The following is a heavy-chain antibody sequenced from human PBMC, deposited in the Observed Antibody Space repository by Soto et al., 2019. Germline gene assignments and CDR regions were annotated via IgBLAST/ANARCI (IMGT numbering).Heavy chain of an antibody. J-gene: IGHJ6*04. CDR3: ARDPDTPVSMDV. D-gene: IGHD2-15*01. V-gene: IGHV1-2*04. CDR1: GYTFTGYY. CDR2: INPNSGGT. Sequence: GASVKVSCEASGYTFTGYYMHWVRQAPGQGLEWMGWINPNSGGTNYAQKFQGWVTMTRDTSISTAYMELSRLRSDDTAIYYCARDPDTPVSMDVWGIGTTVTVSS.